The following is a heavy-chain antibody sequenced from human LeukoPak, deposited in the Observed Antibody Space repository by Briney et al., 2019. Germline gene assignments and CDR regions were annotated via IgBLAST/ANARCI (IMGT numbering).Heavy chain of an antibody. CDR2: ISSSGNYI. D-gene: IGHD3-16*01. V-gene: IGHV3-21*01. Sequence: GGSLRLSCAASGLTLSSYRMNWVRQAPGKGLEWVSSISSSGNYIYYADSVKGRFTISRDNAKNSLYLQMNSLRAEDTAVYYCVPYTGGQTGYFDYWGQGTLVTVSS. CDR3: VPYTGGQTGYFDY. J-gene: IGHJ4*02. CDR1: GLTLSSYR.